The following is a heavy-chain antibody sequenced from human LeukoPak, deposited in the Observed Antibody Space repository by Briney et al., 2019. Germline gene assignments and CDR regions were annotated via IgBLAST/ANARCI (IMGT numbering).Heavy chain of an antibody. V-gene: IGHV3-21*01. Sequence: GGSLRLSCAASGFTFSSYSMNWVRQAPGEGLEWVTSISSSSRYKYYADSVEGRFTISRDNAKNSLYLQMNSLRAEDTAVYYCSRAPSKYDFWSGYHYYYMDVWGKGTTVTVSS. J-gene: IGHJ6*03. CDR2: ISSSSRYK. D-gene: IGHD3-3*01. CDR1: GFTFSSYS. CDR3: SRAPSKYDFWSGYHYYYMDV.